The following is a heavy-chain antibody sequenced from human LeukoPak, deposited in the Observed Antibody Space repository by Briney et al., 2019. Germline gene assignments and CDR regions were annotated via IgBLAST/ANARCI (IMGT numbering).Heavy chain of an antibody. V-gene: IGHV3-7*01. D-gene: IGHD3-16*01. Sequence: GGSLRLPCVASGFTFTSYWMSWVGQAAGKGLEWVANIRDDGRETYYVDSVKGRFTISRDNAKNTLYLEMNSLRAEDTSVYFCGREPYYDALDYWGQGTLVTVSS. J-gene: IGHJ4*02. CDR1: GFTFTSYW. CDR3: GREPYYDALDY. CDR2: IRDDGRET.